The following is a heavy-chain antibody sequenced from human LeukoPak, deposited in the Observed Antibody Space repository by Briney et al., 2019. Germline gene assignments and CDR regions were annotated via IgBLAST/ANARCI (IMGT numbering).Heavy chain of an antibody. J-gene: IGHJ5*02. CDR1: GVTFSSDE. Sequence: GGSLRLSCAASGVTFSSDEMNWVREALGKGLEWVSYISSSGSTIYYADPLKGGSTTSRDNAKNCLFFQIKTQGAEDTAVYYCARSAGTWFDPWGQGTLVTVSS. V-gene: IGHV3-48*03. CDR2: ISSSGSTI. CDR3: ARSAGTWFDP. D-gene: IGHD1-1*01.